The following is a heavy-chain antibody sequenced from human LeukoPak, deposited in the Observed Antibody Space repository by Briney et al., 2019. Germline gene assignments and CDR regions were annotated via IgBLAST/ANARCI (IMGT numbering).Heavy chain of an antibody. CDR2: IYYSGST. Sequence: SATLSLTCTVSGGSISSYYWSWIRQPPGKGLEWIGYIYYSGSTNYNPSLKSRVTISVDTSKNQFSLKLSSVTAADTAVYYCARSSSGWYDYWGQGTLVTVSS. CDR3: ARSSSGWYDY. V-gene: IGHV4-59*01. CDR1: GGSISSYY. D-gene: IGHD6-19*01. J-gene: IGHJ4*02.